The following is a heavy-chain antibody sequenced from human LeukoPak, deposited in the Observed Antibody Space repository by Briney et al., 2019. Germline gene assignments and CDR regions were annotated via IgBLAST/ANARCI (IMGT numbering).Heavy chain of an antibody. CDR3: ARHGSSGYAVLAVDI. J-gene: IGHJ3*02. CDR1: GYSFTSYW. Sequence: SGESLKISCKGSGYSFTSYWIGWVRQVPGKGLEWMGIIYPGDSDTRYSPSFQGQVTISADKSISTAYLQWSSLKASDTAMYYRARHGSSGYAVLAVDIWGQGTMVTVSS. CDR2: IYPGDSDT. V-gene: IGHV5-51*01. D-gene: IGHD3-22*01.